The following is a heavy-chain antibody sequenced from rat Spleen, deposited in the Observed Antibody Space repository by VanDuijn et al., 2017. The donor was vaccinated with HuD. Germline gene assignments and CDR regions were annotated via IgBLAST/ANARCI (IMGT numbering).Heavy chain of an antibody. V-gene: IGHV2S12*01. Sequence: QVQLKESGPGLVQPSQTLSLTCTVSGFSLTSDGVSWVRQPPGKGLEWIAAVSSGGNTAYNSALKSRLSISRDTSKSQVFFKMNSLQTEDTAMYFCARSYYGYTHYFNYWGQGVMVTVSS. CDR1: GFSLTSDG. CDR2: VSSGGNT. CDR3: ARSYYGYTHYFNY. J-gene: IGHJ2*01. D-gene: IGHD1-7*01.